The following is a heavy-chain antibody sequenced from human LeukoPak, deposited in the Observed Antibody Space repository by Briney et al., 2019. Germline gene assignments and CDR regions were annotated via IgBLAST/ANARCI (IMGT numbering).Heavy chain of an antibody. D-gene: IGHD3-10*01. CDR1: GYTFTSYY. J-gene: IGHJ4*02. Sequence: GASVKVSCTASGYTFTSYYIHWVRQPPGQGLEWMGIINPSGGSTSYAQKFQGRVTMTRDTSTSTVYMELSSLRSEDTAVYYCARGGIRITMVRGVIINMPRDYWGQGTLVTVSS. CDR3: ARGGIRITMVRGVIINMPRDY. V-gene: IGHV1-46*01. CDR2: INPSGGST.